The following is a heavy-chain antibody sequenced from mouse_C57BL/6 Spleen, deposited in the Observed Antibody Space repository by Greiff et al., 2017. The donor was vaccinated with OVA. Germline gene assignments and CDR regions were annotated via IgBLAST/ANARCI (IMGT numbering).Heavy chain of an antibody. V-gene: IGHV1-54*01. Sequence: VQLQESGAELVRPGTSVKVSCKASGYAFTNYLIEWVKQRPGQGLEWIGVINPGSGGTNYNEKFKGKATLTADKSSSTAYMQLSSLTSEDSAVYFCARYYGSSYDAMDYWGQGTSVTVSS. CDR2: INPGSGGT. CDR3: ARYYGSSYDAMDY. J-gene: IGHJ4*01. D-gene: IGHD1-1*01. CDR1: GYAFTNYL.